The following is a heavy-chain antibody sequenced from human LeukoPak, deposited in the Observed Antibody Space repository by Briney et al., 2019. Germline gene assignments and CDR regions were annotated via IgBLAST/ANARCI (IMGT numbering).Heavy chain of an antibody. V-gene: IGHV5-51*01. D-gene: IGHD3-22*01. CDR2: IYPGDSDT. CDR1: GYSFTSYW. Sequence: GESLKISCKGSGYSFTSYWIGWVRQMPGKGLEWMGIIYPGDSDTGYSPSFQGQVTISADKSISTAYLQWSSLKASDTAMYYCASALMYYYDSSGAFDYWGQGTLVTVSS. J-gene: IGHJ4*02. CDR3: ASALMYYYDSSGAFDY.